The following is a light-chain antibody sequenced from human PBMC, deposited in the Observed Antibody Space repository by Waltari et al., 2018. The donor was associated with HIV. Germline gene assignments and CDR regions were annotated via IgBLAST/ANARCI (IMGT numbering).Light chain of an antibody. CDR1: QSVSSY. J-gene: IGKJ5*01. CDR3: QQRKDWPIT. V-gene: IGKV3-11*01. Sequence: EIGLTQSPVTLSLSPGESATLSCRASQSVSSYLAWYQQKPGQAPRLLIYDASHRATGIPASFSGSGSGTDFTLTISSLEPEDFAVYYCQQRKDWPITFGQGTRLEIK. CDR2: DAS.